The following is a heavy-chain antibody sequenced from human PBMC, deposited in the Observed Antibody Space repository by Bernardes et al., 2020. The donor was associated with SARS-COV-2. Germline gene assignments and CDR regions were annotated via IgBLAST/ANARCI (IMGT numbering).Heavy chain of an antibody. V-gene: IGHV1-69*08. J-gene: IGHJ3*02. CDR2: IIPVLNTT. D-gene: IGHD6-13*01. CDR3: ARDRMRTAGDAFDI. Sequence: SVKVSCEASGGAFSSYTISWVRQAPGQGLEWMGRIIPVLNTTHYAQNFQGRVTITADRSTGTAYMELRSLRSEDSAVYYCARDRMRTAGDAFDIWGQGTMVIVSS. CDR1: GGAFSSYT.